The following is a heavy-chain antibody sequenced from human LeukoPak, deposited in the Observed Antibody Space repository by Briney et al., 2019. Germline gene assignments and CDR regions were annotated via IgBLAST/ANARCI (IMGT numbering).Heavy chain of an antibody. Sequence: SETLSLTCTVSGGSINNNYWTWIRQPPGKGLEWIGYVYSNGNTNNNPSLKSRVTMSIDTSKNQFSPKVTSVTAADTAVYYCARGAFDGPRYGTYWYFHVWGRGTLVTVS. CDR1: GGSINNNY. J-gene: IGHJ2*01. D-gene: IGHD1-14*01. CDR2: VYSNGNT. CDR3: ARGAFDGPRYGTYWYFHV. V-gene: IGHV4-59*01.